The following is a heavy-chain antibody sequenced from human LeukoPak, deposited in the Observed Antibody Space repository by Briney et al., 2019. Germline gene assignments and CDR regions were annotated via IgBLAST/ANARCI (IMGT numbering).Heavy chain of an antibody. V-gene: IGHV3-9*01. CDR2: ISWNSFSI. CDR1: GFTFDDYS. J-gene: IGHJ1*01. Sequence: GGSLRLSCAASGFTFDDYSMHWVRQAPGKGLEWVSGISWNSFSIGYADSVKGRFTISRDNAKNTLYLQMNSLRAEDTAVYYCARGAEYFQHWGQGTLVTVSS. CDR3: ARGAEYFQH.